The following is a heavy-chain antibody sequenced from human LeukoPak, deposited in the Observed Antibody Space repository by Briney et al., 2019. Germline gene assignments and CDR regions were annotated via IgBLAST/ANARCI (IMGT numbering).Heavy chain of an antibody. CDR3: ARDSGSGSYDAFDI. Sequence: SETLSLTCTVSGGSISSHYWSWIRQPAGKGLEWIGRIYTSGSTNYNPSLKSRVTMSVDTSKNQFSLKLSSVTAADTAVYYCARDSGSGSYDAFDIWGQGTMVTVSS. D-gene: IGHD3-10*01. V-gene: IGHV4-4*07. J-gene: IGHJ3*02. CDR2: IYTSGST. CDR1: GGSISSHY.